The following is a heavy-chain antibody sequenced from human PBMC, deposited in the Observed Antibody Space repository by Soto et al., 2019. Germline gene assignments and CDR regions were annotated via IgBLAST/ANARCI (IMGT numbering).Heavy chain of an antibody. D-gene: IGHD2-21*01. CDR1: GVSISSDNW. CDR2: IYHTGGT. J-gene: IGHJ3*02. CDR3: AKNTCYGGYCDTAFKI. V-gene: IGHV4-4*02. Sequence: QVQLQESGPGLVKPSGTLSLTCAVSGVSISSDNWWSWVRQPPGKGLEWMGEIYHTGGTFYNPSLTSRFTVSLDKSTNQFSLRLTSVTAADTAVYYCAKNTCYGGYCDTAFKIWGQGTTVTVSP.